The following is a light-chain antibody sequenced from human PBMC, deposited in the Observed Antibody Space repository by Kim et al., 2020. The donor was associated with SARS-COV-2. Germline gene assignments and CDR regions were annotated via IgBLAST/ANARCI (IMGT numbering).Light chain of an antibody. Sequence: VSVSPGQTASITCSGDRLGDKYACWYHQKPGQSPVLVIYQDSKRPSGIPERFSGSNSGNTATLTISGTQAMDEADYYCQAWDSSWVFGGGTQLTVL. CDR1: RLGDKY. CDR3: QAWDSSWV. V-gene: IGLV3-1*01. CDR2: QDS. J-gene: IGLJ3*02.